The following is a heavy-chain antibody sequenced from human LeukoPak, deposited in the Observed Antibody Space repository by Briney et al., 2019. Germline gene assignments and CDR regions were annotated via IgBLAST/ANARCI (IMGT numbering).Heavy chain of an antibody. D-gene: IGHD3-10*01. CDR1: GFTFSDYA. CDR2: INWNGGST. Sequence: GGSLRLSCAASGFTFSDYAMSWVRQAPGKGLEWVSGINWNGGSTGYADSVKGRFTISRDNAKNSLYLQMNSLRAEDTALYYCARASSGELLSGFAYWGQGTLVTVSS. CDR3: ARASSGELLSGFAY. J-gene: IGHJ4*02. V-gene: IGHV3-20*04.